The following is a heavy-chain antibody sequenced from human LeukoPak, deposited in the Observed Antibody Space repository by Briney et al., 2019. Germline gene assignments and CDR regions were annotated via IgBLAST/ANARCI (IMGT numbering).Heavy chain of an antibody. Sequence: RPGGSLRLSGAASGFTFSSYAMSWVRQAPGKGLEWVSAISGSGGSTYYADSVKGRFTISRDNSKNTLYLQMNSLRAEDTAVYYCAIPPYPRPMIVVPWGQGTLVTVSS. CDR2: ISGSGGST. D-gene: IGHD3-22*01. J-gene: IGHJ5*02. V-gene: IGHV3-23*01. CDR3: AIPPYPRPMIVVP. CDR1: GFTFSSYA.